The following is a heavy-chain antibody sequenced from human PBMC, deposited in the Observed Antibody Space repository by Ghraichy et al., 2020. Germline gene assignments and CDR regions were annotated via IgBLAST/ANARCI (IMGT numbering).Heavy chain of an antibody. V-gene: IGHV4-39*01. CDR1: GGSISSSSYY. CDR3: ARSGGYDSSGYPIYYYYGMDV. D-gene: IGHD3-22*01. J-gene: IGHJ6*02. Sequence: SETLSLTCTVSGGSISSSSYYWGWIRQPPGKGLEWIGSIYYSGSTYYNPSLKSRVTISVDTSKNQFSLKLSSVTAADTAVYYCARSGGYDSSGYPIYYYYGMDVWGQGTTVTVSS. CDR2: IYYSGST.